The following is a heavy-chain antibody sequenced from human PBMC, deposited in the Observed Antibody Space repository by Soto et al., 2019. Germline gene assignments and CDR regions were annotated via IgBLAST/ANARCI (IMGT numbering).Heavy chain of an antibody. D-gene: IGHD3-10*01. CDR1: GFTFSSYS. J-gene: IGHJ5*02. Sequence: GGSLRLSCAASGFTFSSYSMNWVRQAPGKGLEWVSYISSSSSTIYYADSVKGRFTISRDNAKNSLYLQMNSLRDEDTAVYYCARPRGLLWSEGEWWFDPWGQGTLVTVSS. CDR3: ARPRGLLWSEGEWWFDP. CDR2: ISSSSSTI. V-gene: IGHV3-48*02.